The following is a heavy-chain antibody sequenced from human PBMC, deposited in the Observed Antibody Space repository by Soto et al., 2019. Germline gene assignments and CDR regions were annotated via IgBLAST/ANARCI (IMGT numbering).Heavy chain of an antibody. D-gene: IGHD1-7*01. Sequence: SETLSLTCTVSGGSISSGGYYWSWIRQHPGKGLEWIGYIYYSGSTYYNPSLKSRVTISVDTSKNQFSLKLSSVTAADTAVYYCARDRTGTTAGNWFDPWGQGTLVTVSS. CDR1: GGSISSGGYY. V-gene: IGHV4-31*03. CDR2: IYYSGST. J-gene: IGHJ5*02. CDR3: ARDRTGTTAGNWFDP.